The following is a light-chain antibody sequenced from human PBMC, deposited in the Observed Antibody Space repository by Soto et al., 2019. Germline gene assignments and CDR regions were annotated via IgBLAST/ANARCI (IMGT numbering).Light chain of an antibody. V-gene: IGKV1-33*01. Sequence: DIQMTPSPSSLSPSXEDGVTITXXASQDITNYLNWYQQKPGRAPRLLLYDASSLETGVPSRFSGSGSGTDFTLTISSLQPEDVATYYCQHYDHLPITFGQGTRLEIK. CDR2: DAS. CDR1: QDITNY. J-gene: IGKJ5*01. CDR3: QHYDHLPIT.